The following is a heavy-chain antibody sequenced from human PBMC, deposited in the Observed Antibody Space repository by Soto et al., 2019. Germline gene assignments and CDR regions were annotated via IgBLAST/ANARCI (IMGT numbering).Heavy chain of an antibody. Sequence: CVISGDSFSSNGACWNWIRQSPSRVLQWLGRIYYRSKWFHDYAASVESRMAINPDTSRNQFSLQLNYVTPEDTAVYYCARGREIVSSGLSGYYYYYGMDVWGQGTTVTVSS. V-gene: IGHV6-1*01. CDR1: GDSFSSNGAC. CDR3: ARGREIVSSGLSGYYYYYGMDV. J-gene: IGHJ6*02. CDR2: IYYRSKWFH. D-gene: IGHD6-19*01.